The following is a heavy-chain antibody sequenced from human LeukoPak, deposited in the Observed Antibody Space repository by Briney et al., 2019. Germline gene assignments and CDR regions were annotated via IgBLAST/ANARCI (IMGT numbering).Heavy chain of an antibody. CDR3: AKDAATHGWFDP. Sequence: PGGSLRLSCAASGFRFSSYGMNWVRQAPGNGLEWVSFIQNDGTKKCYADFVKGRFTISRENSVNTLYLQMDSLRPEDTAVYYCAKDAATHGWFDPWGQGTLVTVS. CDR1: GFRFSSYG. V-gene: IGHV3-30*02. CDR2: IQNDGTKK. J-gene: IGHJ5*02. D-gene: IGHD6-25*01.